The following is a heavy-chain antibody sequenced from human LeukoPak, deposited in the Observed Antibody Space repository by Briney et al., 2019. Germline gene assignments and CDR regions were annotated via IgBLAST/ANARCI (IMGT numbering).Heavy chain of an antibody. J-gene: IGHJ4*02. D-gene: IGHD3-10*01. V-gene: IGHV3-66*01. CDR2: IYSGGST. CDR3: ARIGADYYGSGSSI. Sequence: GGSLRLSCAASGFTVSSNYMSWVRQAPGKGLEWVSVIYSGGSTYYADSVKGRFTISRDNAKNSLYLQMNSLRDEDTAVYYCARIGADYYGSGSSIWGQGTLVTVSS. CDR1: GFTVSSNY.